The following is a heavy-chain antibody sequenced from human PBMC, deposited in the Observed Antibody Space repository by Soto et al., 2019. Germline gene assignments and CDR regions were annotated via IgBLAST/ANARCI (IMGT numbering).Heavy chain of an antibody. CDR3: ARDGLGEGEGYYYGMDV. CDR2: IIPIFGTA. V-gene: IGHV1-69*13. CDR1: GGTFSSYS. J-gene: IGHJ6*02. Sequence: SVKVSCKASGGTFSSYSISWVRQAPGEGLEWMGGIIPIFGTANYAQKFQGRVTITADESTSTAYMELSSLRSEDTAVYYCARDGLGEGEGYYYGMDVWGQGTTVTVSS. D-gene: IGHD1-26*01.